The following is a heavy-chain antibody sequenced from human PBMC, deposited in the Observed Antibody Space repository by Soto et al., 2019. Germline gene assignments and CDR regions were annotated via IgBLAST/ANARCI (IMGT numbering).Heavy chain of an antibody. CDR2: IYYSGST. D-gene: IGHD1-26*01. CDR3: ARLSRSGSYGVDY. CDR1: GGSISSSSYY. Sequence: SETLSLTCTVSGGSISSSSYYWGWIRQPPGKGLEWIGSIYYSGSTYYNPSLKSRVTISVDTSKNQFSLKLSSVTAADTAVYYCARLSRSGSYGVDYWGQGTLVTVSS. V-gene: IGHV4-39*01. J-gene: IGHJ4*02.